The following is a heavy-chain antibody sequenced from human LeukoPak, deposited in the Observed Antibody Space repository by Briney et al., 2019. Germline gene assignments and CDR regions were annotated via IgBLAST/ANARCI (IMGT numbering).Heavy chain of an antibody. D-gene: IGHD3-3*01. J-gene: IGHJ3*02. Sequence: PSETLSLTCAVYGGSFSGYYRSWIRQPPGKGLEWIGEINHSGSTNYNPSLKSRVTISVDTSKNQFSLKLSSVTAADTAVYYCARGSYDFWSGYLSADAFDIWGQGTMVTVSS. CDR3: ARGSYDFWSGYLSADAFDI. CDR1: GGSFSGYY. CDR2: INHSGST. V-gene: IGHV4-34*01.